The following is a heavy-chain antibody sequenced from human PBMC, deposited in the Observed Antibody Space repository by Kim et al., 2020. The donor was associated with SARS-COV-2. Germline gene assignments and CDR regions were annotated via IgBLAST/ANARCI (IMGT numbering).Heavy chain of an antibody. CDR2: ISYDGSNK. V-gene: IGHV3-30-3*01. CDR3: ARTKKSGDIVVVPAAGIFDY. J-gene: IGHJ4*02. CDR1: GFTFSSYA. Sequence: GGSLRLSCAASGFTFSSYAMHWVRQAPGKGLEWVAVISYDGSNKYYADSVKGRFTISRDNSKNTLYLQMNSLRAEDTAVYYCARTKKSGDIVVVPAAGIFDYWGQGTLVTVSS. D-gene: IGHD2-2*01.